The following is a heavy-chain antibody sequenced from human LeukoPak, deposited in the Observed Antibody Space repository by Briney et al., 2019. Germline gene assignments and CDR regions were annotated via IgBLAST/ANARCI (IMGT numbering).Heavy chain of an antibody. CDR1: GFTFSSYA. D-gene: IGHD6-19*01. CDR2: ISGSGGST. CDR3: AKGGIIVAGYGTGFDY. J-gene: IGHJ4*02. V-gene: IGHV3-23*01. Sequence: GGSLRLSCAASGFTFSSYAMSWVRQAPGKGLEWVSAISGSGGSTYYADSVKGRFTISRDNAKNSLYLQMNSLRAEDTALYYCAKGGIIVAGYGTGFDYWGQGTLVTVSS.